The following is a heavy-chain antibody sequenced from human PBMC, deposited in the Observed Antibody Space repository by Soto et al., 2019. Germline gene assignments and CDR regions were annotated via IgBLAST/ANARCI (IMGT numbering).Heavy chain of an antibody. J-gene: IGHJ4*02. Sequence: TSETLSLTCTVSGFSISNDYFWGWIRQPPGKGLEYIVSMYHSGATYYNPSLKSRVTISVDTSKNLFSLRLKSVTAADTAVYYCARLFNWNYKGPIYFWGQGMLVTVSS. D-gene: IGHD1-7*01. CDR1: GFSISNDYF. CDR3: ARLFNWNYKGPIYF. CDR2: MYHSGAT. V-gene: IGHV4-38-2*02.